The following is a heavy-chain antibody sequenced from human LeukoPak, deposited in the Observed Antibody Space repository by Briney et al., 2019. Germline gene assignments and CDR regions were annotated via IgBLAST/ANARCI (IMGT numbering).Heavy chain of an antibody. D-gene: IGHD6-19*01. J-gene: IGHJ3*02. V-gene: IGHV3-48*04. CDR1: GFTFSSYA. CDR2: ISSSSSSI. CDR3: ARATVAGRGAFDI. Sequence: PGGSLRLSCVASGFTFSSYAMKWVRQAPGRGLEWASYISSSSSSIYYADSLKGRFTISRDNANNSLYLQMNSLRAEDTAVYYCARATVAGRGAFDIWGQGTMVTVSS.